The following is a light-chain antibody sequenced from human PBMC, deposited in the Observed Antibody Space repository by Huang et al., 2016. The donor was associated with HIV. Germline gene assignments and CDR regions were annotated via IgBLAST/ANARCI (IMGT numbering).Light chain of an antibody. Sequence: EIVMTQSPLSLPVTPGEPASISCTSSQSLLQRNVDNYLDWYMQKPGQSPQLLIYLGSNRASGVPDRFSGSGSGTDFTLKISRVEAEDVGIYYCMQALQTPNTFGQGTRLEIK. V-gene: IGKV2-28*01. CDR3: MQALQTPNT. J-gene: IGKJ5*01. CDR1: QSLLQRNVDNY. CDR2: LGS.